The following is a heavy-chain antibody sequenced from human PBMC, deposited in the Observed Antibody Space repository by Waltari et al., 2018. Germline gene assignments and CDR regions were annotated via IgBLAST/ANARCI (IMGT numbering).Heavy chain of an antibody. D-gene: IGHD3-3*01. Sequence: QVQLVQSGAEVKKPGASVKVSCKASGYTFTSYGISWVRQAPGQGLERMGWSSAYNGHTNYAQKLQGRVTMTTDTSTSTAYMELRSLRSDDTAVYYCARAGITIFGVADNWFDPWGQGTLVTVSS. J-gene: IGHJ5*02. V-gene: IGHV1-18*01. CDR3: ARAGITIFGVADNWFDP. CDR2: SSAYNGHT. CDR1: GYTFTSYG.